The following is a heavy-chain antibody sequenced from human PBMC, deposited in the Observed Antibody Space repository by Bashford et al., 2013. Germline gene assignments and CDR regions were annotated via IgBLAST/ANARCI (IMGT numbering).Heavy chain of an antibody. CDR1: GYTFTGYY. CDR3: AREKRMSVVVLTAHFDY. J-gene: IGHJ4*02. Sequence: ASVKVSCKASGYTFTGYYIHWVRQAPGQGLEWMGWINPNSGGTNYAQKFQGRVTMTRDTSISTAYMELSRLRSDDTAVYYCAREKRMSVVVLTAHFDYWGQGTLVTVSS. CDR2: INPNSGGT. D-gene: IGHD2-2*01. V-gene: IGHV1-2*02.